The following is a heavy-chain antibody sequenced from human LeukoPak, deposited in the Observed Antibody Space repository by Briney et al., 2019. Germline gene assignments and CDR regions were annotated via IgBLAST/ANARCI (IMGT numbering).Heavy chain of an antibody. CDR1: GGSISSYY. J-gene: IGHJ5*02. CDR3: ARELRRNSFDP. V-gene: IGHV4-59*01. Sequence: PSETLSLTCTVSGGSISSYYWSWIRQPPGKGLEWIGYIYYSGSTNYNPSLKSRATISVDTSKNQFSLKLSSVTAADTAVYYCARELRRNSFDPWGQGTLVTVSS. D-gene: IGHD4-17*01. CDR2: IYYSGST.